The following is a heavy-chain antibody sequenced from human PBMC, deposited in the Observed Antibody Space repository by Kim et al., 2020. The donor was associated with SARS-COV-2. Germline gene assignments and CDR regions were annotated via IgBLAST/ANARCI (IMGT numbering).Heavy chain of an antibody. D-gene: IGHD3-9*01. CDR3: AVRPMTGYAFDI. CDR2: T. Sequence: TNYAQKLQDRVTITGNRSMSTAYMELSSLRSADTAMYYCAVRPMTGYAFDIWGQGTMVTVSS. J-gene: IGHJ3*02. V-gene: IGHV1-45*02.